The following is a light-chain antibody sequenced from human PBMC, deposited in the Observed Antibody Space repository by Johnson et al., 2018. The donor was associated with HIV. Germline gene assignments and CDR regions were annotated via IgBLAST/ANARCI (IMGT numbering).Light chain of an antibody. J-gene: IGLJ1*01. CDR2: DNN. CDR3: GTWDSSLSGV. V-gene: IGLV1-51*01. Sequence: QSVLTQPPSVSAAPGQKVTISCSGSNSNIGNNYVSWYQQVPGTAPKLLIYDNNKRPSGIPDRFSGSKSGTSATLGITGLQTGDEANYYCGTWDSSLSGVFGTGTKVTVL. CDR1: NSNIGNNY.